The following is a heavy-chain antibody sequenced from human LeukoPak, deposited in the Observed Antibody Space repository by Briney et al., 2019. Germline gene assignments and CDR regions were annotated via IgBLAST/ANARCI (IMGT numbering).Heavy chain of an antibody. CDR2: INHSGST. Sequence: SETLSLTCSVSGGSITRYYWSWIRQPPGKGLEWIGEINHSGSTNYNPSLKSRVTISVDTSKNQFSLKLSSVTAADTAVYYCASRLNYDFWSGYIYYFDYWGQGTLVTVSS. CDR1: GGSITRYY. CDR3: ASRLNYDFWSGYIYYFDY. D-gene: IGHD3-3*01. J-gene: IGHJ4*02. V-gene: IGHV4-34*01.